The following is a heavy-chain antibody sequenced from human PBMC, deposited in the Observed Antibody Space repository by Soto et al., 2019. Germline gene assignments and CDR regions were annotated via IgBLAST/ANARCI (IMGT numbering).Heavy chain of an antibody. J-gene: IGHJ5*02. D-gene: IGHD2-21*02. Sequence: EVQLVESGGGLIQPGGSLRLSCAASGFTVSGNYITWVRQAPGKGLEWVSVIFSGDNTYYSDSVKGRFTISRDNSKNTVYLQMNRLGGDDTAVYFCATGLTLPVRPSFDTWGQGTLLTVSS. V-gene: IGHV3-53*01. CDR2: IFSGDNT. CDR3: ATGLTLPVRPSFDT. CDR1: GFTVSGNY.